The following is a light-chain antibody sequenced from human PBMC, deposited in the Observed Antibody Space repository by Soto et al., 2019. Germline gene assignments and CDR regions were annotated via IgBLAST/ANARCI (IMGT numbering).Light chain of an antibody. CDR1: QSVSSN. J-gene: IGKJ1*01. V-gene: IGKV3-15*01. Sequence: EIVMTQSPVTLSVSLGETVSLSCRASQSVSSNLAWYQHKPGQSPRLLIYGASTRATGVPARFSGSGSGTEFTLTISSLRSEDFAVYYGQHYGNWPRTFGQGTKVEVK. CDR2: GAS. CDR3: QHYGNWPRT.